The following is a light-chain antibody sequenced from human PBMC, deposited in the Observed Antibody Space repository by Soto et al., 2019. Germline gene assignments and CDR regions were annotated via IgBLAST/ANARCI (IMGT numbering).Light chain of an antibody. CDR2: AAS. Sequence: AYVGDRVTIPCRASQSISNYLNWYQQKPGKAPKVLIYAASNLQSGVPSRFSGSGSGTDFTLTISSLQPEDFATYYCQQSYSTPITFGQGTRLEIK. CDR3: QQSYSTPIT. J-gene: IGKJ5*01. V-gene: IGKV1-39*01. CDR1: QSISNY.